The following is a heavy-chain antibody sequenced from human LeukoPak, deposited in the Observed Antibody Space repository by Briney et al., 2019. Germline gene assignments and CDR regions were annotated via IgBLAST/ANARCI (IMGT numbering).Heavy chain of an antibody. CDR3: ARDKGLGGSYLDS. J-gene: IGHJ4*02. CDR1: GFTFSTYG. V-gene: IGHV3-33*01. D-gene: IGHD3-16*01. Sequence: GGSLRLSCAASGFTFSTYGMHWVRQAPGKGLEWVAVIWYDGTYTYYADSVKGRLTISRDNSKNTLYLQINSLRVEDTAVYYCARDKGLGGSYLDSWGQGTLVTVSS. CDR2: IWYDGTYT.